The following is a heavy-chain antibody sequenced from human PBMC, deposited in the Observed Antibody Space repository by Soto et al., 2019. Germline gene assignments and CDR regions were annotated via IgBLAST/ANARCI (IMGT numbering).Heavy chain of an antibody. CDR1: GGSLSNYG. V-gene: IGHV1-69*05. J-gene: IGHJ4*02. CDR2: IIPYNDTP. Sequence: SVKVSCKASGGSLSNYGISWVRQAPGQGLEWMGAIIPYNDTPNYAQKLQDRVTMTTDKSTSTVYMELSSLRSEDTAVYYCARSNKATGAPDYWGQGTLVTVSS. CDR3: ARSNKATGAPDY. D-gene: IGHD5-12*01.